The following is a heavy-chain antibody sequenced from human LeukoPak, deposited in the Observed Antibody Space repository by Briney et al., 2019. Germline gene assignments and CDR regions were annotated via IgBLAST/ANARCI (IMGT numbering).Heavy chain of an antibody. CDR3: ARRGYSSGWQRFDY. D-gene: IGHD6-19*01. J-gene: IGHJ4*02. CDR2: IKQDGSEK. Sequence: GGSLRLSCAASGFTFSSYWMSWVRQAPGKGLEWVANIKQDGSEKYYVDSVKGRFTISRDNAKNSLYLQMNSLRAEDTAVYYCARRGYSSGWQRFDYWGQGTLVTVSS. V-gene: IGHV3-7*01. CDR1: GFTFSSYW.